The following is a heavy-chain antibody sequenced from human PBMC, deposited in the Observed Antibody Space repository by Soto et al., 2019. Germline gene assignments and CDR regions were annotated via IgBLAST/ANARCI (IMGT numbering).Heavy chain of an antibody. CDR3: ARGAVVVVAATSVIEVRFDP. Sequence: PSETLSLTCAVYGGSFSGYYWSWIRQPPGKGLEWIGEINHSGSTNYNPSLKSRVTISVDTSKNQFSLKLSSVTAADTAVHYCARGAVVVVAATSVIEVRFDPWGQGTLVTVSS. CDR1: GGSFSGYY. CDR2: INHSGST. D-gene: IGHD2-15*01. V-gene: IGHV4-34*01. J-gene: IGHJ5*02.